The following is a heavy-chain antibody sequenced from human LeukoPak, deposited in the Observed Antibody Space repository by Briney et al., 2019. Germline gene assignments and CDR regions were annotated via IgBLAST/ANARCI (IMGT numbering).Heavy chain of an antibody. Sequence: ASVKVSCKASGGTFSSYAISWVRQAPGQGLEWMGGIIPIFGTANYAQKFQGRVTITADESTSTAYMELRSLRSDDTAVYYCARRDRNSWYSAKDYWGQGTLVTVSS. CDR1: GGTFSSYA. V-gene: IGHV1-69*13. D-gene: IGHD6-13*01. CDR2: IIPIFGTA. J-gene: IGHJ4*02. CDR3: ARRDRNSWYSAKDY.